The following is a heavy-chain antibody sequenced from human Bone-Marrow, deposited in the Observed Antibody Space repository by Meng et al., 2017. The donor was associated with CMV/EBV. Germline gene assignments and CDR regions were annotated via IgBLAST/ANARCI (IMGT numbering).Heavy chain of an antibody. CDR2: ISSSGTGI. CDR1: GFTFSSYE. CDR3: ARWSLYHYDSSGYYYDY. V-gene: IGHV3-48*03. D-gene: IGHD3-22*01. Sequence: GGSLRLSCAASGFTFSSYEMNWVRQAPGKGLEWVSYISSSGTGINYADSVKGRFTISRDNAKNSLYLQMNSLRAEDTAVYYCARWSLYHYDSSGYYYDYWGQGTLVTVSS. J-gene: IGHJ4*02.